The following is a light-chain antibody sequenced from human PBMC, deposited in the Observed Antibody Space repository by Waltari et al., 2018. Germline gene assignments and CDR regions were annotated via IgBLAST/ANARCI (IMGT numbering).Light chain of an antibody. Sequence: DIVMTQSPDSLAVSLGERATINCKSSQSVLYSSNNKNYLAWFQQKSGQPPKLLIYWASTREPGVPDRFSGSGSGTDFTLTITSLQAEDVAVYYCQQYYSSPPTFGPGTKVDIK. CDR2: WAS. CDR3: QQYYSSPPT. J-gene: IGKJ3*01. CDR1: QSVLYSSNNKNY. V-gene: IGKV4-1*01.